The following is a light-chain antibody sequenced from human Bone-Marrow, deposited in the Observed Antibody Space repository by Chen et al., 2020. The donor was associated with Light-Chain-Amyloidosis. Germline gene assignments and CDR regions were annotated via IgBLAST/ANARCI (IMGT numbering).Light chain of an antibody. J-gene: IGLJ3*02. CDR3: QVWDRSSDRPV. V-gene: IGLV3-21*02. CDR2: EDS. Sequence: SYVLTQPSSVSVAPGQTATIACGGNNIGSTSVHWYQQTPGQAPLLGVYEDSDRPSGIPERLSGSNSGNPATLTISRVEAGDEADYCCQVWDRSSDRPVFGGGTKLTVL. CDR1: NIGSTS.